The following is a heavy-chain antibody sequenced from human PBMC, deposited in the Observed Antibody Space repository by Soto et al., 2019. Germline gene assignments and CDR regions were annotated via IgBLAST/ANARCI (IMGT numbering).Heavy chain of an antibody. D-gene: IGHD4-17*01. CDR3: AKDPEYYGDRYIYFDY. V-gene: IGHV3-23*01. CDR2: ISGSGGST. CDR1: GFTFSSYA. Sequence: EVQLLESGGGLVQPGGSLRLSCAASGFTFSSYAMSWVRQAPGKGLEWVSAISGSGGSTYYADSVKGRFTISRDNSKNTLYLQVSSLRAEDTAVYYCAKDPEYYGDRYIYFDYWGQGTLVTVSS. J-gene: IGHJ4*02.